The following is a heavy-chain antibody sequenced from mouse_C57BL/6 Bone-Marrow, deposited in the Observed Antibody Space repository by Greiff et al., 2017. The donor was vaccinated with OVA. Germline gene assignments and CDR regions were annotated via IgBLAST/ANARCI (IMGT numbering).Heavy chain of an antibody. CDR2: ISDGGSYT. V-gene: IGHV5-4*01. Sequence: EVQRVESGGGLVKPGGSLKLSCAASGFTFSSYAMSWVRQTPEKRLEWVATISDGGSYTYYTDNVKGRFTISKENAKNNLYLQMSHLKSEDTAMYYCARVNYDHFDYWGQGTTLTVSS. D-gene: IGHD2-4*01. CDR3: ARVNYDHFDY. CDR1: GFTFSSYA. J-gene: IGHJ2*01.